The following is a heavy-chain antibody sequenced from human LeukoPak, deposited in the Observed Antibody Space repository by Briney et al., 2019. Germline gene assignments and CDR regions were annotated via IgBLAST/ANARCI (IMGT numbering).Heavy chain of an antibody. Sequence: GGSLRLSCAASGFTFSYYSMNWVRQAPGKGLEWVSSISSSSSYIYYADSVKGRFTISRDNAKNSLYLQMNSLRAEDTAVYYCARDYYDSSGYPVYFDYWGQGTLVTVSS. CDR2: ISSSSSYI. D-gene: IGHD3-22*01. V-gene: IGHV3-21*01. CDR3: ARDYYDSSGYPVYFDY. CDR1: GFTFSYYS. J-gene: IGHJ4*02.